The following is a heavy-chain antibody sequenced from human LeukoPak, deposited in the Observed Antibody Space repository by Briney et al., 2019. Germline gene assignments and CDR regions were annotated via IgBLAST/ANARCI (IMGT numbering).Heavy chain of an antibody. CDR3: ARSLTGYYIETIDY. CDR1: GGSISSSRYY. Sequence: SETLSLTRTVSGGSISSSRYYWGWIRQPPGKGLEWIGIIYYSGNTYYNPSLKSRVTISVDTSKNQFSLKLSSVTAADTAVYFCARSLTGYYIETIDYWGQGTLVTVSS. V-gene: IGHV4-39*01. J-gene: IGHJ4*02. CDR2: IYYSGNT. D-gene: IGHD3-9*01.